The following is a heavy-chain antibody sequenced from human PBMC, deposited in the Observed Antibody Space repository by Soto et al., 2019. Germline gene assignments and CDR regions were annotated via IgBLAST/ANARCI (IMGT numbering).Heavy chain of an antibody. CDR1: GGSFSGYY. CDR3: ARTTAVPNTLRSRYFFDY. D-gene: IGHD4-17*01. V-gene: IGHV4-34*11. CDR2: VYYSGTT. Sequence: KTSETLSLTCAVYGGSFSGYYWSWIRQPPGKGLEWIGYVYYSGTTNYNPSLKSRVTISVDLSKNQFSLRLSSVTTADTALYYCARTTAVPNTLRSRYFFDYWGQGTLVTAPQ. J-gene: IGHJ4*02.